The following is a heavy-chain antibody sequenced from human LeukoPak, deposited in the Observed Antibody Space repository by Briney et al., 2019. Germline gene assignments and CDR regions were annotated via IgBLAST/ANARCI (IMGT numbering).Heavy chain of an antibody. CDR3: ARGVLTGYYKEDY. Sequence: SETLSRTCTVSGGSISSYYWSWIRQPPGKGLEWIGYIYYSGSTNYNPSLKSRVTISVDTSKNQFSLKLSSVTAADTAVYYCARGVLTGYYKEDYWGQGTLVTVSS. D-gene: IGHD3-9*01. V-gene: IGHV4-59*01. CDR1: GGSISSYY. J-gene: IGHJ4*02. CDR2: IYYSGST.